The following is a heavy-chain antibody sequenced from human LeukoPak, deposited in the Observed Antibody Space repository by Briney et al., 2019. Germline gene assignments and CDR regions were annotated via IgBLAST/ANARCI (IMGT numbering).Heavy chain of an antibody. J-gene: IGHJ4*02. CDR2: ISSRSSYI. V-gene: IGHV3-21*01. CDR1: GFTFSSYN. Sequence: GGSLRLSCAASGFTFSSYNMKWVRQAPGKGLEWVSSISSRSSYIFYADSVKGRFTISRDNAKKSLYLQMNSLRAEDTAVYYCARVPGYSSGLFDYWGQGTLVTVSS. CDR3: ARVPGYSSGLFDY. D-gene: IGHD6-19*01.